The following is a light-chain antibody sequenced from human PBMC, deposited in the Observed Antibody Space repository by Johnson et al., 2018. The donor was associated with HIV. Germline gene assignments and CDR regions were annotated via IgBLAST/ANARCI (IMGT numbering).Light chain of an antibody. J-gene: IGLJ1*01. V-gene: IGLV1-51*02. CDR3: GTWDSSLGAHYV. CDR1: SSNIGNNY. CDR2: ENN. Sequence: QSVLTQPPSVSAAPGQKVTISCSGSSSNIGNNYVSWYQQLPGTAPKLLIYENNKRPSGIPDRFSASKSGTSATLDITGLQTGDEADYYCGTWDSSLGAHYVFGTGTKVTVL.